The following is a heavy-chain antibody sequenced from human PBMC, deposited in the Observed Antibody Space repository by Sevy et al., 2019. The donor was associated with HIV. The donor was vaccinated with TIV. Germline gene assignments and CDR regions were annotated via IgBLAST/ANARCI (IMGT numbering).Heavy chain of an antibody. V-gene: IGHV3-33*01. CDR1: GFTFSSYG. D-gene: IGHD5-12*01. J-gene: IGHJ4*02. Sequence: GGSLRLSCAASGFTFSSYGMHWVRQAPGKGLEWVAVIWYDGSNKYYADSVKGRFTISRDNSKNTLYLQMNSLRAEDTAVYYCARDSRVDSGYRNFDYWGQGTLVTVSS. CDR2: IWYDGSNK. CDR3: ARDSRVDSGYRNFDY.